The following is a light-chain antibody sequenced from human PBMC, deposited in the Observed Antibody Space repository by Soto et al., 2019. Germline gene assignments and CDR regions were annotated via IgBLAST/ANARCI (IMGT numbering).Light chain of an antibody. CDR2: GNS. J-gene: IGLJ2*01. CDR1: SSNIGAGYD. Sequence: QSVLTQPPSVSGAPGQSVTISCTGSSSNIGAGYDVHWYQQLPGTAPKLLIYGNSNRPSGVPDRFSGSKSGTSASLAITGLQAEDEADYYCQSDDSSLSGYVVFGGGTQLTVL. CDR3: QSDDSSLSGYVV. V-gene: IGLV1-40*01.